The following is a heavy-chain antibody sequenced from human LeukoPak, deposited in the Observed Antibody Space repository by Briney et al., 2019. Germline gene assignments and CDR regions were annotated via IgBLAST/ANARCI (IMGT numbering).Heavy chain of an antibody. CDR2: ISWNSGSI. CDR3: AKDTGTAMAYYLDY. J-gene: IGHJ4*02. Sequence: GGSLRLSCAASGFTFDDYAMHWVRQAPGKGLEWVSGISWNSGSIGYADSVKGRFTISRDNAKNSLYLQMNSLRAEDTALYYCAKDTGTAMAYYLDYWGQGTLVTVSS. D-gene: IGHD5-18*01. V-gene: IGHV3-9*01. CDR1: GFTFDDYA.